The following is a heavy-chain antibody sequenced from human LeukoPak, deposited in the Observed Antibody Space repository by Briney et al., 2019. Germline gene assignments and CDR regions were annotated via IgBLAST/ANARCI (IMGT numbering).Heavy chain of an antibody. Sequence: SETLSFTCTVSGGSISSYYWSWIRQPPGKGLEWIGYIYCSGSTNYNPSLKSRVTISVDTSKNQFSLKLSSVTAADTAVCYCARYHLELDYFDYWGQGTLVTVSS. D-gene: IGHD3-10*01. CDR1: GGSISSYY. V-gene: IGHV4-59*08. CDR3: ARYHLELDYFDY. J-gene: IGHJ4*02. CDR2: IYCSGST.